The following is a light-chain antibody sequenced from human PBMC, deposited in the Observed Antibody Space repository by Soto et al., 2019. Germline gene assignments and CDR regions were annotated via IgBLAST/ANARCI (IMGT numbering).Light chain of an antibody. J-gene: IGLJ2*01. CDR1: TGDVGGYNY. Sequence: QSALTQPASVSGSPGQSITISCTGTTGDVGGYNYVSWYQQHPGKAPKLMIYDVSNRPSGVSNRFSGSKSGNTASLTISGLQAEDEAHYYCSSYTSSSTLGVFGGGTKLTVL. CDR3: SSYTSSSTLGV. CDR2: DVS. V-gene: IGLV2-14*01.